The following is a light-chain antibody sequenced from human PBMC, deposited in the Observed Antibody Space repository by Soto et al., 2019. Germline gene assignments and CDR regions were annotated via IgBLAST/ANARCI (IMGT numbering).Light chain of an antibody. CDR3: LQDYDYPRT. CDR2: AAS. J-gene: IGKJ1*01. CDR1: QGIRDE. Sequence: IQITQSPSPLSGSVGDRVTITCRASQGIRDELGWYQQKAGKAPNLLISAASRLQSGVPSRFSGRGSGTDFTLTISSLQPEDFATYYCLQDYDYPRTFGQGTKVDIK. V-gene: IGKV1-6*01.